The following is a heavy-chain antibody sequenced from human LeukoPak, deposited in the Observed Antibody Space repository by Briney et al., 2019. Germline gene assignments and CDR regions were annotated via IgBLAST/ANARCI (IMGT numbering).Heavy chain of an antibody. D-gene: IGHD2-2*01. CDR2: TSYDGNNQ. J-gene: IGHJ4*02. CDR1: GFTFSRYG. Sequence: GESLRLSCAASGFTFSRYGMHWVRQAPGKGLEWLAVTSYDGNNQYYADSVKGRFTISRDRDSSKNTLFLQMNSLRAEDTAVYYCAKGPLRYCSSTSCSHWGQGTLVTVSS. CDR3: AKGPLRYCSSTSCSH. V-gene: IGHV3-30*18.